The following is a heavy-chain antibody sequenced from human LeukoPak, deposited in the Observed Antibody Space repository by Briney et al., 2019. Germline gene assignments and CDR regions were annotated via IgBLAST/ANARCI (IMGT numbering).Heavy chain of an antibody. D-gene: IGHD3-3*01. CDR3: ARALRDVFWSGYFPYYFDY. CDR1: GYTFTGYY. V-gene: IGHV1-2*02. CDR2: INPNSGGT. J-gene: IGHJ4*02. Sequence: GASVKVSCKASGYTFTGYYMHWVRQAPGQGLEWMGWINPNSGGTNYAQKFQGRVTMTRDTSISTAYMELSRLRSDDTAVYYCARALRDVFWSGYFPYYFDYWGQGTLVTVSS.